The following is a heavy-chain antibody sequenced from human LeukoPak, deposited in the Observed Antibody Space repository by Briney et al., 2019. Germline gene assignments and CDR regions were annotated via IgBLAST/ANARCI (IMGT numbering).Heavy chain of an antibody. CDR1: GFTFSTYW. D-gene: IGHD3-3*01. J-gene: IGHJ2*01. Sequence: GGSLRLSCAASGFTFSTYWMNWVRQAPGKGLEWVANIKQDGSEKYYVDSVKGRFTLPRDSAKNSLYLQMSSLRAEDTAVYYCARAEWSNWYFDLWGRGTLVTVSS. CDR3: ARAEWSNWYFDL. V-gene: IGHV3-7*03. CDR2: IKQDGSEK.